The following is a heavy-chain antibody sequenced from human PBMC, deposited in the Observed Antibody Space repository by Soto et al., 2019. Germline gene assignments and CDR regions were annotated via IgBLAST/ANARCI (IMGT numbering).Heavy chain of an antibody. CDR3: AKRAVAGRNWYFDL. Sequence: EVQLLESGGGLVQPGGSLRLSCAASGFTFSTYTMSWVRQAPGKGMECVSAISGTGGSSSYTDSVKGRFTISRDNSKNTLSLQMDSLRAEDTARYYCAKRAVAGRNWYFDLWGRGTLVTVS. CDR1: GFTFSTYT. CDR2: ISGTGGSS. D-gene: IGHD6-19*01. V-gene: IGHV3-23*01. J-gene: IGHJ2*01.